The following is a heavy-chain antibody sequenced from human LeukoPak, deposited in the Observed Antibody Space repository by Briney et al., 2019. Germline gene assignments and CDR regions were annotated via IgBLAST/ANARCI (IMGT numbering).Heavy chain of an antibody. J-gene: IGHJ6*03. CDR2: IYYSGSS. CDR3: ASLPAITTYYYYYMDL. D-gene: IGHD5-12*01. Sequence: SETLSLTCAVSGGSISSISHYWGWIPPAPGKRLECIGTIYYSGSSYYNPSLKSRVTMSVDTPKNEFSLSLSSVPAADRAVYYCASLPAITTYYYYYMDLWGQGTRVTVSS. V-gene: IGHV4-39*01. CDR1: GGSISSISHY.